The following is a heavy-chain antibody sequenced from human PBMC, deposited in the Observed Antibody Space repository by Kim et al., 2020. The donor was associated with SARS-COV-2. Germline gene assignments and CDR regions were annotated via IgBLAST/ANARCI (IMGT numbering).Heavy chain of an antibody. J-gene: IGHJ4*02. D-gene: IGHD3-10*01. V-gene: IGHV5-51*01. CDR3: ARRGDYYGSGSYDFDY. CDR1: GYSFTSYW. CDR2: IYPGDSDT. Sequence: GESLKISCKGSGYSFTSYWIGWVRQMPGKGLEWMGIIYPGDSDTTHSPSFQGQVTLSADKSIITAYLQWSSLKASDSAMYYCARRGDYYGSGSYDFDYWGQGTLVTVSS.